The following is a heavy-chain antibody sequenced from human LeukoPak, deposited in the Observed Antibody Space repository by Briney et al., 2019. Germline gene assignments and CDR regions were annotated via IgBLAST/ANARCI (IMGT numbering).Heavy chain of an antibody. J-gene: IGHJ6*01. CDR1: GGSFSGYY. CDR2: INHSGST. CDR3: AQVSYCGGDCYSGYYYGMDV. D-gene: IGHD2-21*02. Sequence: SETLSLTCAVYGGSFSGYYWSWIRQPPGKGLEWIGEINHSGSTNYNPSLKSRVTIPVDTSKNQFSLKLSSVTAADTAVYYCAQVSYCGGDCYSGYYYGMDVWGQGTTVAVSS. V-gene: IGHV4-34*01.